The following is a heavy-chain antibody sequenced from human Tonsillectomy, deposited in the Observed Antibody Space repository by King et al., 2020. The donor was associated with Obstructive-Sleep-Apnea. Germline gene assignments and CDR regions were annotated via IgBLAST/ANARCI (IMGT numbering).Heavy chain of an antibody. V-gene: IGHV3-23*04. CDR1: GFTFSSYA. J-gene: IGHJ4*02. CDR3: AKDRKNIAVAGTDL. Sequence: VQLVESGGGLVQPGGSLRLSCAASGFTFSSYAMSWVRPAPGKGLEWVSGIIGSGGSKYYADSVKGRFTISRANSKNTLYRQMNSLRAEDTAVYYCAKDRKNIAVAGTDLWGQGTLVTVSS. D-gene: IGHD6-19*01. CDR2: IIGSGGSK.